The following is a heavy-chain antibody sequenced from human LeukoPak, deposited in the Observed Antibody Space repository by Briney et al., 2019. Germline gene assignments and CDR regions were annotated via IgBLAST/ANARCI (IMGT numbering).Heavy chain of an antibody. J-gene: IGHJ5*02. CDR3: AMGGRSGWYEHIDP. Sequence: GGSLSLSCAASGFTFSTYAISWAPQAPGKGLEWVSAISASGVSTYYADSVKGRFTISRDISKNTLYLQMNSLRADDTAVYYWAMGGRSGWYEHIDPWGQGTLVTVSS. V-gene: IGHV3-23*01. D-gene: IGHD6-19*01. CDR1: GFTFSTYA. CDR2: ISASGVST.